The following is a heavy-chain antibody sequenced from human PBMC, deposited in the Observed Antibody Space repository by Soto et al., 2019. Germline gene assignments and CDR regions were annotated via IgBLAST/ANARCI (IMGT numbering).Heavy chain of an antibody. CDR1: GGTFSSYA. Sequence: EASVKVSWKASGGTFSSYAISWVRQAPGQGLEWMGGIIPIFGTANYAQKFQGRVTITADESTGTAYMELSSLRSEDTAVYYCARRWIQLWSFDYWGQGTLVTVSS. J-gene: IGHJ4*02. CDR3: ARRWIQLWSFDY. CDR2: IIPIFGTA. V-gene: IGHV1-69*13. D-gene: IGHD5-18*01.